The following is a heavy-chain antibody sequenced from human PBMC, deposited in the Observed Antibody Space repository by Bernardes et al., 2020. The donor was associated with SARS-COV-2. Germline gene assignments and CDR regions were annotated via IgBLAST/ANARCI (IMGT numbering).Heavy chain of an antibody. V-gene: IGHV4-39*01. CDR1: GGSITNRNNN. CDR2: IYCSGSA. Sequence: AGTLTLTCAVSGGSITNRNNNWGCHRQAKGKGREWIGSIYCSGSAYYNPSLQSRVTESVDTSKTQFSLRLSFATAADTAVYYCAGSSCGIDCYVGGLRSWDYGLDVWGQGTTVIVSS. J-gene: IGHJ6*01. CDR3: AGSSCGIDCYVGGLRSWDYGLDV. D-gene: IGHD2-21*01.